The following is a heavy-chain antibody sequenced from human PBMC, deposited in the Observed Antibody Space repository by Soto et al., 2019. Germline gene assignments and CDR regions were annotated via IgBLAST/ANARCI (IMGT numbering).Heavy chain of an antibody. CDR2: IYYSGST. D-gene: IGHD2-2*02. J-gene: IGHJ6*02. CDR1: GGSISSGDYY. Sequence: SETLSLTCTVSGGSISSGDYYWSWIRQPPGKGLEWIGYIYYSGSTYYNPSLKSRVTISVDTSKNQFSLKLSSVAAADTAVYYCASLGYCSSTSCYRGYYYYGMDVWGQGTTVTVSS. CDR3: ASLGYCSSTSCYRGYYYYGMDV. V-gene: IGHV4-30-4*01.